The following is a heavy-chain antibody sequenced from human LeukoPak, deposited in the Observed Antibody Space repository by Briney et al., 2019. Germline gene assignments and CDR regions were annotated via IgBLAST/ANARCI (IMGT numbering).Heavy chain of an antibody. V-gene: IGHV4-39*01. J-gene: IGHJ4*02. Sequence: SETLSLTCTVSGGSITSSSYYWGWIRQPPEKGLEWIGSIYYSGSTYYNPSLKSRVTISVDTSKNQFSLKLSSVTAADTAVYYCAGMRRGYSYGLDYWGQGTLVTVSS. D-gene: IGHD5-18*01. CDR2: IYYSGST. CDR3: AGMRRGYSYGLDY. CDR1: GGSITSSSYY.